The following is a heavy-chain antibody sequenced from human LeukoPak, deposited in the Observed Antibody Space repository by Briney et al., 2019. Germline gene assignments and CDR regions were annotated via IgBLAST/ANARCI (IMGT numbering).Heavy chain of an antibody. J-gene: IGHJ3*02. Sequence: PGRSPRLSCAASGFTFSIYDLSWVRQAPGKGLECVSAIDRGVGSTYYADSVKGRFTISRDNSKNTLYLQMNNLRVDDTAVYYCAKDFPEESLYYYDSSDSDAFDIWGQGTMVTVSS. CDR1: GFTFSIYD. CDR2: IDRGVGST. D-gene: IGHD3-22*01. CDR3: AKDFPEESLYYYDSSDSDAFDI. V-gene: IGHV3-23*01.